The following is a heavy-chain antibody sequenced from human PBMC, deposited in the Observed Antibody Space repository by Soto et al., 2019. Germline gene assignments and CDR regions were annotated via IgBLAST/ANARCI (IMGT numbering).Heavy chain of an antibody. V-gene: IGHV3-30-3*01. CDR3: ARGYYGSGSYYIFDY. D-gene: IGHD3-10*01. CDR2: ISYDGSNK. CDR1: GFTFSSYA. J-gene: IGHJ4*02. Sequence: GGSLRLSCAASGFTFSSYAMHWVRQAPGKGLEWVAVISYDGSNKYYADSVKGRFTISRDNSKNTLYLQMNSLRAEDTAVYYCARGYYGSGSYYIFDYWGQGTLVTVSS.